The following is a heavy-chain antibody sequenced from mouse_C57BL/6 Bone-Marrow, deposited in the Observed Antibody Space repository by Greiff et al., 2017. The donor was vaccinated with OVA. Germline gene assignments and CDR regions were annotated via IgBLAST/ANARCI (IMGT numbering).Heavy chain of an antibody. CDR1: GYTFTSYW. CDR2: IDPSDSYT. J-gene: IGHJ3*01. D-gene: IGHD1-1*01. Sequence: VQLQQPGAELVMPGASVKLSCKASGYTFTSYWMHWVKQRPGQGLEWIGEIDPSDSYTNYNQKFKGKSTLTVDKSSSTAYMQLSSLTSEDSAVYYCARYYYGSSFPWFAYWGQGTLVTVSA. V-gene: IGHV1-69*01. CDR3: ARYYYGSSFPWFAY.